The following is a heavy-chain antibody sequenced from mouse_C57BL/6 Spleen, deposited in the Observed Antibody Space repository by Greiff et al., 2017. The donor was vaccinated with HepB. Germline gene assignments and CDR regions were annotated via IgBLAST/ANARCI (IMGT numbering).Heavy chain of an antibody. CDR3: ARVEKTAQATSGFAY. CDR1: GFTFSSYG. Sequence: EVNLVESGGDLVKPGGSLKLSCAASGFTFSSYGMSWVRQTPDKRLEWVATISSGGSYTYYPDSVKGRFTISRDNAKNTLYLQMSSLKSEDTAMYYCARVEKTAQATSGFAYWGQGTLVTVSA. D-gene: IGHD3-2*02. J-gene: IGHJ3*01. V-gene: IGHV5-6*01. CDR2: ISSGGSYT.